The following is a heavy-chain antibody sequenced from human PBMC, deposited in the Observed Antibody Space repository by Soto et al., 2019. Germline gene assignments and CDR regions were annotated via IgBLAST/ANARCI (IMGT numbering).Heavy chain of an antibody. J-gene: IGHJ3*02. Sequence: SETLSLTCTVSGDSINRGTYYWSWIRQHPGKGLEWIGYIYDSGSTYYNPSLKSRLTISVDTSQNQFSLQLTSVTAADTAVYYCARAGYTSTWYQGSFDIWGQGTMVTVSS. D-gene: IGHD6-13*01. CDR2: IYDSGST. V-gene: IGHV4-31*03. CDR3: ARAGYTSTWYQGSFDI. CDR1: GDSINRGTYY.